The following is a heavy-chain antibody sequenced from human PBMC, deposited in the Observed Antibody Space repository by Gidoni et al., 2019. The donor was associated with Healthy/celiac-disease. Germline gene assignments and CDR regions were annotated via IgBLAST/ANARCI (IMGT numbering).Heavy chain of an antibody. Sequence: QVQLQESGPGLLKPSQTLSLTCTVAGGSISSGGYSWSWIRQHPGKGLEWIEYIFYSGSTYYGPSLNSRVTISVDTSKNQFSLKLRSATAADTAVYDCARDGIVVRYFDLWGRGTLVTVSS. V-gene: IGHV4-31*03. J-gene: IGHJ2*01. CDR2: IFYSGST. CDR3: ARDGIVVRYFDL. CDR1: GGSISSGGYS. D-gene: IGHD3-22*01.